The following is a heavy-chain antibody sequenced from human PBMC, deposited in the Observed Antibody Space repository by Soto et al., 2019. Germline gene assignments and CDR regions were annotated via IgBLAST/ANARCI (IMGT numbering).Heavy chain of an antibody. CDR1: GFTFSTYA. Sequence: EVQLLQSGGGLVQPGGSLRLSCAASGFTFSTYAMTWVRQAPGKGLEWVSTISSSGGKTYYADSVKGRVTISRDNSRNTLYLQMDGLRADDTAAYYCAKVIESFSSYYYGLDVWGQGTTVTVSS. D-gene: IGHD3-3*02. V-gene: IGHV3-23*01. CDR2: ISSSGGKT. J-gene: IGHJ6*02. CDR3: AKVIESFSSYYYGLDV.